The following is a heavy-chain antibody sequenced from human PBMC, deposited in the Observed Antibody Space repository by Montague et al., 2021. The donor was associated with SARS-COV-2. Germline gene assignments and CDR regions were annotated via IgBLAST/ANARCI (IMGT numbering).Heavy chain of an antibody. Sequence: SETLSLTCAVYGGSFGGYHWNWIRQPPGKGLEWIGEINHGGITNYNPSLKSRLTISADTYKNQFSLKLTSVAAADTAVYYCARLRDGVVPSPILGVGPYYSYYVIDVWGKGTTVTVSS. CDR3: ARLRDGVVPSPILGVGPYYSYYVIDV. CDR2: INHGGIT. J-gene: IGHJ6*01. D-gene: IGHD3-10*01. V-gene: IGHV4-34*01. CDR1: GGSFGGYH.